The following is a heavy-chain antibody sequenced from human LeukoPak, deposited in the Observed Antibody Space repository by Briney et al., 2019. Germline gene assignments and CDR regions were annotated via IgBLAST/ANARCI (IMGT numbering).Heavy chain of an antibody. J-gene: IGHJ4*02. D-gene: IGHD3-9*01. CDR2: ISGSGDNT. CDR1: GFTFSTYV. Sequence: QPGGSLRLSCAASGFTFSTYVMSWVRQAPGKGLEWVSGISGSGDNTYYADSVKGRFTISRDNSKNTLYLQMNSLRAEDTAVYYCAKGSGYDTDFDYWGQGNLVTVSS. V-gene: IGHV3-23*01. CDR3: AKGSGYDTDFDY.